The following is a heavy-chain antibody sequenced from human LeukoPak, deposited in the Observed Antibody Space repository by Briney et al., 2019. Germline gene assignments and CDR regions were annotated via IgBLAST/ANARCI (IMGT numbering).Heavy chain of an antibody. CDR1: GGSFSGYC. D-gene: IGHD4-17*01. V-gene: IGHV4-34*01. CDR3: ARVRDYDEAPLDY. Sequence: PSETLSPICPVYGGSFSGYCWSWIRQPPGKGLEWIGEINHSGSTNYNPSLKSRVTISVDTSKNQFSLKLSSVTAADTAVYYCARVRDYDEAPLDYWGNRVIVTVSS. J-gene: IGHJ4*03. CDR2: INHSGST.